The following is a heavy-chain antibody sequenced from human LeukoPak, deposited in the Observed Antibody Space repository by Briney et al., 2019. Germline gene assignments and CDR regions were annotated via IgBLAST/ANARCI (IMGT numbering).Heavy chain of an antibody. D-gene: IGHD3-3*01. V-gene: IGHV1-2*02. CDR2: INPNSGGT. CDR3: ARWPNTIFGVVMDL. Sequence: ASVKVSCKASGYTFTGYYMHWVRQAPGQGLEWMGWINPNSGGTNYAQKFQGRVTMTRDTSISTAYMELSRLRSDDTAVNYCARWPNTIFGVVMDLWGQGTLVTVSS. J-gene: IGHJ4*02. CDR1: GYTFTGYY.